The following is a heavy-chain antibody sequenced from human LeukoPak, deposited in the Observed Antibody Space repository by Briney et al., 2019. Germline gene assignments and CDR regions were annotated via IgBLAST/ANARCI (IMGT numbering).Heavy chain of an antibody. D-gene: IGHD3-3*02. CDR1: GFSVSINY. CDR2: LYSGSST. Sequence: GGSLRLSCAASGFSVSINYMNWVRQAPGKGLEWVSILYSGSSTYYADSVEGRFIVSRDSSKNILSLQMNDLRAEDTAVYYCARVGDHFHWYLDLWGRGTLVTVSS. V-gene: IGHV3-53*01. J-gene: IGHJ2*01. CDR3: ARVGDHFHWYLDL.